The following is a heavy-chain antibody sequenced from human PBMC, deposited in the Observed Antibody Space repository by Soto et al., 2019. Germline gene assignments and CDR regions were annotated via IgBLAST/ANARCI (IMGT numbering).Heavy chain of an antibody. V-gene: IGHV1-18*04. Sequence: QVQLVQSGAEVKKPGASVKVSCKASGYTFTSYGISWVRQAPVQGLEWMGWISAYNGNTNYAQKLPGRVTMTTDKSTSTAYRELRSLRSDYTAVYYCARVRIAAENWFYPWGQGTLVTVAS. CDR3: ARVRIAAENWFYP. CDR1: GYTFTSYG. D-gene: IGHD6-13*01. J-gene: IGHJ5*02. CDR2: ISAYNGNT.